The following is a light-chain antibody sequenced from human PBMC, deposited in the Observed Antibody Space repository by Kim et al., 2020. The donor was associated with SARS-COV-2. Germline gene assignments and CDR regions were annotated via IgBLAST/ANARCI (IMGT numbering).Light chain of an antibody. J-gene: IGKJ4*01. Sequence: SPGERATLSGRASQTVSNNYLAWYQHKPGQAPRLLIFGASSRATGIPDRFSGSGSETDFTLTIGSLEPEDFAVYYCQQYGTPPLTFGGGTKVDIK. CDR2: GAS. CDR1: QTVSNNY. CDR3: QQYGTPPLT. V-gene: IGKV3-20*01.